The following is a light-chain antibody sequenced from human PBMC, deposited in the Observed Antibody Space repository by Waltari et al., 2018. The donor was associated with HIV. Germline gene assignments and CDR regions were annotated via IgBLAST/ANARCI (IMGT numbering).Light chain of an antibody. CDR2: DVS. Sequence: QSALTQPASVSGSPGQSITISCTGPSSDVGGYNYVSWYQQHPGKAPKLMIYDVSNRPSGVSNRFSGSKSGNTASLTISGLQAEDEAEYYCSSYTSSSTLEVFGGGTKLTVL. J-gene: IGLJ3*02. CDR3: SSYTSSSTLEV. V-gene: IGLV2-14*03. CDR1: SSDVGGYNY.